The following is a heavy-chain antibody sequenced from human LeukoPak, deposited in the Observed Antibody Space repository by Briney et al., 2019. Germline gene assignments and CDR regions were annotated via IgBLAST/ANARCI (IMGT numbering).Heavy chain of an antibody. CDR1: GGSISSSSYY. CDR3: ARDREGGSYYAHYMDV. D-gene: IGHD1-26*01. V-gene: IGHV4-39*07. Sequence: SETLSLTCTVSGGSISSSSYYWGWIRQPPGKGLEWIGSIYYSGSTYYNPSLKSRVTISVDTSKNQFSLKLSSVTAADTAVYYCARDREGGSYYAHYMDVWGKGTTVTVSS. CDR2: IYYSGST. J-gene: IGHJ6*03.